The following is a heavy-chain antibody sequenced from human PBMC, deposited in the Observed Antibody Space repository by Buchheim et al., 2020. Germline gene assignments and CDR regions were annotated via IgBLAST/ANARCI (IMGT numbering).Heavy chain of an antibody. D-gene: IGHD6-13*01. CDR1: EFTFSVYS. CDR2: VSYNGSKT. Sequence: QVQLVESGGGVVQPGRSLRLSCAASEFTFSVYSMHWVRQAPGKGLEWVAVVSYNGSKTHYADYVKGRFIMSRDNSMNTLSLQMSSLRAEDTAMYYCVRDVSSWPDNWFDVWGQGIL. CDR3: VRDVSSWPDNWFDV. J-gene: IGHJ5*01. V-gene: IGHV3-30-3*01.